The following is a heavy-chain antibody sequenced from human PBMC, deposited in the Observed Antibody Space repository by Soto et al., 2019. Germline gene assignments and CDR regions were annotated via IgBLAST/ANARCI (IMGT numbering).Heavy chain of an antibody. CDR3: AKDAITMVRGVISYYGMDV. CDR2: IIWNSGSI. Sequence: EVQLVESGGGLVQPGRSLRLSCAASGFTFDDYAMHWVRQAPGKGLEGVSGIIWNSGSIGYADSVKGRFTISRDNAKNSLYLQMNSLRAEDTALYYCAKDAITMVRGVISYYGMDVWGPGTTVTVSS. CDR1: GFTFDDYA. D-gene: IGHD3-10*01. J-gene: IGHJ6*02. V-gene: IGHV3-9*01.